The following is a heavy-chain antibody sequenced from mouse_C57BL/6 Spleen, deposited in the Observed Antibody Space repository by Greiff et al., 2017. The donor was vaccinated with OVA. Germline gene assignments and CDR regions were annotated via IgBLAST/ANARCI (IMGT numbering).Heavy chain of an antibody. V-gene: IGHV1-72*01. J-gene: IGHJ2*01. CDR1: GYTFTSYW. D-gene: IGHD2-3*01. CDR3: AREEYDGYFGVFDY. Sequence: VQLQPGAELVKPGASVKLSCTASGYTFTSYWMHWVKQRPGRGLEWIGRIDPNSGGTKYNEKFKSKATLTVDKPSSTAYMQLSSLTSEDSAVYYCAREEYDGYFGVFDYWGQGTTLTVSS. CDR2: IDPNSGGT.